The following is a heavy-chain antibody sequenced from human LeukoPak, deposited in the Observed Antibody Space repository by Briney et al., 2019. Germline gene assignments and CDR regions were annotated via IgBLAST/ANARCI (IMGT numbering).Heavy chain of an antibody. Sequence: GGSLRLSCAVSGFIFSSYSMNWVRQAPGKGLEWVSHISSSTSKYYADSVKGRFTISRDNAKNSLYLQMNSLRAEDTAVYYCARVAQGAAKDWGQGTLVTVSS. CDR1: GFIFSSYS. V-gene: IGHV3-48*04. CDR3: ARVAQGAAKD. J-gene: IGHJ4*02. CDR2: ISSSTSK. D-gene: IGHD1-26*01.